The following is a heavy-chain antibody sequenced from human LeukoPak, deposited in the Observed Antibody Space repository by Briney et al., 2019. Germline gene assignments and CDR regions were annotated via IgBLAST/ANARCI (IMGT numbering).Heavy chain of an antibody. D-gene: IGHD3-10*01. Sequence: SEALPLTCTVSGGSISSYYWSWIRQPPGKGLEWIGYIYYSGSTNYNPSLKSRVTISVDTSKNQFSLKLSSVTAADTAVYYCARDYGSGSQPFDYWGQGTLVTVSS. J-gene: IGHJ4*02. CDR2: IYYSGST. V-gene: IGHV4-59*01. CDR1: GGSISSYY. CDR3: ARDYGSGSQPFDY.